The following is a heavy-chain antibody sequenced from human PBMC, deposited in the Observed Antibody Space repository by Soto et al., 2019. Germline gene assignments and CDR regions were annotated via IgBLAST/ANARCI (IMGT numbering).Heavy chain of an antibody. V-gene: IGHV4-31*03. CDR3: ARGYSSDWDAFDL. J-gene: IGHJ3*01. Sequence: VHLRESGPGLVKPSQTLSLTCTVSGGSISSGGYYWSWIRQHPGKGLEWIGYIYYRGSTYYNPSLKSRVTISVDASQNQFSLKLSSVTAADTAVYYCARGYSSDWDAFDLWGQGTMVTVSS. CDR1: GGSISSGGYY. CDR2: IYYRGST. D-gene: IGHD2-21*02.